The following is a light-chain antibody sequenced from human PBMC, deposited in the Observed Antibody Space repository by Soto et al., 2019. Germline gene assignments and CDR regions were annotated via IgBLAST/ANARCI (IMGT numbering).Light chain of an antibody. V-gene: IGKV2-28*01. Sequence: IVMTQSPLSLPVTPGESASISCRSSQSLLHSNGYSYLDWYLQKPGQSPQLLIYLGSNRASGVPDRFSGSGSGTDFTLKISRVEAEDVGVYYCMQALQTPRTFGQGTRLEIK. CDR3: MQALQTPRT. J-gene: IGKJ5*01. CDR1: QSLLHSNGYSY. CDR2: LGS.